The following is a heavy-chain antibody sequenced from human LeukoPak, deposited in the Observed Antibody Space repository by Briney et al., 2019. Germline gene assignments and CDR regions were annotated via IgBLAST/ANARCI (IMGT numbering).Heavy chain of an antibody. Sequence: PSETLSLTCAVYGGSFSGYYWSWIRQPPGKGLEWIGEINHSGSTNYNPSLKSRVTISVDTSKNQFSLKLSSVTAADTAVYYCARGPKWRPYFDYWGQGTLVTVSS. D-gene: IGHD1-26*01. CDR2: INHSGST. CDR3: ARGPKWRPYFDY. CDR1: GGSFSGYY. J-gene: IGHJ4*02. V-gene: IGHV4-34*01.